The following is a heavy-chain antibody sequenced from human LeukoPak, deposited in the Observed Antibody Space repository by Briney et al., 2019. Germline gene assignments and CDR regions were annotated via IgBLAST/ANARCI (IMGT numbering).Heavy chain of an antibody. Sequence: ASVKVSCKASGYTFTGYYIHWVRQAPGQGLEWMGWIYPYSGDTNYAQNFQGRVTMTRDTSISTAYMELSSLKSDDTAVYYCARNRNSGSSLDIWGQGTMLTVSS. CDR3: ARNRNSGSSLDI. CDR2: IYPYSGDT. J-gene: IGHJ3*02. D-gene: IGHD6-6*01. V-gene: IGHV1-2*02. CDR1: GYTFTGYY.